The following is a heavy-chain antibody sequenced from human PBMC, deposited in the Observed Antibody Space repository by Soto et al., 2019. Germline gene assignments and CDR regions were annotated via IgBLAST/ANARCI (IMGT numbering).Heavy chain of an antibody. V-gene: IGHV3-9*01. CDR2: INWNSGSI. J-gene: IGHJ4*02. CDR3: AKGYNYDRSGNPDY. CDR1: GFTFDDYA. Sequence: QAGGSLRLSCAASGFTFDDYAMHWVRQAPGKGLEWVSGINWNSGSIGYADSVKGRFTISRDNAKNSLYLQMNSLRTEDTAQYYCAKGYNYDRSGNPDYWGQGTLVTVSS. D-gene: IGHD3-22*01.